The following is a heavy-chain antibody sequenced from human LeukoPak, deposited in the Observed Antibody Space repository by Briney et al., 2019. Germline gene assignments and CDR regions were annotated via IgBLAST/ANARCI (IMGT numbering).Heavy chain of an antibody. Sequence: GGSLRLSCAASEFTFSSYSMNWVRQAPGKGLEWVSYIINSGNSKSYADSVKGRFTISRDNSKNTLYLQMNSLRAEDTAVYYWGSDSGGYLGFDYWGQGTLVPVSS. CDR2: IINSGNSK. CDR1: EFTFSSYS. V-gene: IGHV3-48*01. CDR3: GSDSGGYLGFDY. D-gene: IGHD1-26*01. J-gene: IGHJ4*02.